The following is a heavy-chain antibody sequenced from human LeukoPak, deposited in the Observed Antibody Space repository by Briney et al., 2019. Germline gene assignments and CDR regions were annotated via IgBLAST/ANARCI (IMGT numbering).Heavy chain of an antibody. D-gene: IGHD1-26*01. Sequence: VASVKVSCKASGYTFTSYDINWVRQATGQGLAWMGWMNPNSGNTGSAQKFQGKVTMTRNTSISTAHMELSSLRSDDTAVYYCARVCRREDGLRLYYYSYSMDVWGKGTTVTVSS. CDR3: ARVCRREDGLRLYYYSYSMDV. J-gene: IGHJ6*03. CDR2: MNPNSGNT. V-gene: IGHV1-8*01. CDR1: GYTFTSYD.